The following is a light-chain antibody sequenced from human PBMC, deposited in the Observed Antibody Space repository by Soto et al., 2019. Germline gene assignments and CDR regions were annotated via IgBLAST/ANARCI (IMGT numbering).Light chain of an antibody. CDR3: QQYDSYSPYT. V-gene: IGKV1-5*03. Sequence: DIQMTQFPPTLSASIGDRVTITCRASQTISSSLAWYQQKPGKAPKLLIYKASTLETGVPSRFSVSGSATEFTLTISSLQPDDFATYYCQQYDSYSPYTFGQGTRLEIK. CDR1: QTISSS. CDR2: KAS. J-gene: IGKJ2*01.